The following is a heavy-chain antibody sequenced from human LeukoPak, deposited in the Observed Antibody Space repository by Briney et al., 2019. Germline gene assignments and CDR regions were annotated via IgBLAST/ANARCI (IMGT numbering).Heavy chain of an antibody. Sequence: GASVKVSCKVSGYTLTELSMHWVRQAPGKGLEWMGGFDPEDGETIYAQKFQGRVTMTEDTSTDTAYMELSSLRSEDTAVYYCATGDSSGYYSPFAYGGKGTLVTVPS. V-gene: IGHV1-24*01. CDR2: FDPEDGET. CDR1: GYTLTELS. CDR3: ATGDSSGYYSPFAY. J-gene: IGHJ4*02. D-gene: IGHD3-22*01.